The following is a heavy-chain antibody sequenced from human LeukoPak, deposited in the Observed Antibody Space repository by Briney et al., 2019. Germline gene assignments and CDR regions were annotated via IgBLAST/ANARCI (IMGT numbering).Heavy chain of an antibody. CDR1: GASISRRNY. CDR2: FSNGAT. D-gene: IGHD4-11*01. V-gene: IGHV4-38-2*01. J-gene: IGHJ4*02. Sequence: SETLSLTCAVSGASISRRNYWGWIRPPPGKGLEWIGTFSNGATYYTPSLKSRVTISIDTSRNEFSLKLSSVTAADTAVYYCARGSNSRRFGYWGQGTLVAVSS. CDR3: ARGSNSRRFGY.